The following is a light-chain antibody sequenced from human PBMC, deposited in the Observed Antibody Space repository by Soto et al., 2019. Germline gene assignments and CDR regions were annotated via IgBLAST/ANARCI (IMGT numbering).Light chain of an antibody. CDR3: SSSTSSITYV. CDR1: SSDVGSYNR. J-gene: IGLJ1*01. V-gene: IGLV2-18*02. Sequence: QSVLTQPPSVSGSPGQSVTISCTGTSSDVGSYNRVSWYQQPPGTAPKLVIYDVSNRPSGVPDRFSGSKSGNTASLTISGLQAEDEADYYCSSSTSSITYVFGTGTKVTVL. CDR2: DVS.